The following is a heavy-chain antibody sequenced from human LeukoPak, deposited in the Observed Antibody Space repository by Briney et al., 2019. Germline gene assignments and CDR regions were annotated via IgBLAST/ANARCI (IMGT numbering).Heavy chain of an antibody. CDR3: ARHFARGSMTSPAGY. CDR2: IYPGDSDT. V-gene: IGHV5-51*01. J-gene: IGHJ4*02. Sequence: TGESLKISCKGSGYSFTSYWIGWVRQMPGKGLEWRGIIYPGDSDTRYSPSFQGQVTISADKSISTAYLQWSSLKASDTAMSYCARHFARGSMTSPAGYWGQGTLVTVSS. CDR1: GYSFTSYW. D-gene: IGHD2-2*01.